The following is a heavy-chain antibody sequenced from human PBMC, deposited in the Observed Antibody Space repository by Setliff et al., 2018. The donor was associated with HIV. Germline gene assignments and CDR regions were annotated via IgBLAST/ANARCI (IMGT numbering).Heavy chain of an antibody. Sequence: KTSETLSLTCAVYGVSFSGYYWNWVRQPPGQGLEWIGEINHSGSTNYNPSLKSRVTMSVETSENQFSLRLTSVTAADTAVYYCARRTIWGDAFDIWGQGTMVTVSS. V-gene: IGHV4-34*10. CDR1: GVSFSGYY. CDR2: INHSGST. D-gene: IGHD3-3*01. J-gene: IGHJ3*02. CDR3: ARRTIWGDAFDI.